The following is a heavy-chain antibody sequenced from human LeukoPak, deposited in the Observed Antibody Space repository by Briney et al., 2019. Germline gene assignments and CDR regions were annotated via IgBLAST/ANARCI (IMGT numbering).Heavy chain of an antibody. CDR1: GYSFIGYY. V-gene: IGHV1-2*02. Sequence: ASVKVSCKASGYSFIGYYMHWVRQAPGQGLEYMGWMNPNSGDSHYAQNFQGRVTMTRDTSISTAYMELSGLRSDDTAVYYCARDSGYYGSGSYSLGYWYFHLWGRGTLVTVSS. CDR2: MNPNSGDS. D-gene: IGHD3-10*01. CDR3: ARDSGYYGSGSYSLGYWYFHL. J-gene: IGHJ2*01.